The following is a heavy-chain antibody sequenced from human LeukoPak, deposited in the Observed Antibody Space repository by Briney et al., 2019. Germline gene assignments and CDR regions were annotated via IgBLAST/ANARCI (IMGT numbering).Heavy chain of an antibody. D-gene: IGHD3-10*01. J-gene: IGHJ5*02. V-gene: IGHV4-30-2*01. Sequence: SETLSLTCAVSGGSISSGGYSWSWIRQPPGKGLEWIGYIYHSGSTYYNPSLKSRVTISVDGSKNQFSLKLSSVTAADTAVYYCARGYGSGSYYNWFDPWGQGTLVTVSS. CDR1: GGSISSGGYS. CDR3: ARGYGSGSYYNWFDP. CDR2: IYHSGST.